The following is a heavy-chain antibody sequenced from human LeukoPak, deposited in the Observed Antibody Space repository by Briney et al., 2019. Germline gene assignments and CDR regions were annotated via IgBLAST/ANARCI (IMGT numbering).Heavy chain of an antibody. CDR3: ARDIAPRYYYGSGTFDP. V-gene: IGHV4-34*01. D-gene: IGHD3-10*01. CDR1: GGSFSGYY. Sequence: SETLSLTCAVYGGSFSGYYWSWIRQPPGKGLEWIGEIYHSGSTNYNPSLKSRVTISADKSKNQFSLKLSSVTAADTAVYYCARDIAPRYYYGSGTFDPWGQGTLVTVSS. J-gene: IGHJ5*02. CDR2: IYHSGST.